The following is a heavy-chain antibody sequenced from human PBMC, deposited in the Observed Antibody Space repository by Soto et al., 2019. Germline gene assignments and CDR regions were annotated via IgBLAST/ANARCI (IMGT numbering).Heavy chain of an antibody. CDR3: AKEAGDH. CDR2: IIPMFDIK. CDR1: GGNFNTYA. Sequence: QLQLVQSGAEVKERGSSVKISCKTSGGNFNTYALTWVRQAPGQGLEWIGGIIPMFDIKNVAQRFQGRVTPNAGHSLTTAYMEMTSLRSDDTAVYYCAKEAGDHWGQGTLVTVSS. V-gene: IGHV1-69*17. J-gene: IGHJ4*02. D-gene: IGHD3-10*01.